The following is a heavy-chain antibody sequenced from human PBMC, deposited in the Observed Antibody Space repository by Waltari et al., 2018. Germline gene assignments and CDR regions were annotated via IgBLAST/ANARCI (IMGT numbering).Heavy chain of an antibody. D-gene: IGHD4-17*01. CDR2: IKHKGNT. J-gene: IGHJ4*02. CDR1: AYSIRDAYF. CDR3: ARDLYGGNAAEYFDP. Sequence: QVQLQESGPGQLKPSVTLSLTCSVSAYSIRDAYFWGWIRLPPGKGLEWIGSIKHKGNTYYNPSLKSRVTLSLDTSKNQFSLKLTSVTAADTALYYCARDLYGGNAAEYFDPWGQGTLLTVSS. V-gene: IGHV4-38-2*02.